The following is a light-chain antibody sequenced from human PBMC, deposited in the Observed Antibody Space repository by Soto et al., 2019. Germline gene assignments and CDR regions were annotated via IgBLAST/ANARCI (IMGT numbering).Light chain of an antibody. CDR1: QDIGTY. V-gene: IGKV1-39*01. Sequence: DIQMTQSPSSLSASIGDSVIITCRASQDIGTYLNWYQHKPGKAPKHLIYAASSLQTGVPSRFTGSGSGTVFTLTIDSLQPEDFATYYCQQSYTTPRITSGQGTRLEIK. CDR2: AAS. CDR3: QQSYTTPRIT. J-gene: IGKJ5*01.